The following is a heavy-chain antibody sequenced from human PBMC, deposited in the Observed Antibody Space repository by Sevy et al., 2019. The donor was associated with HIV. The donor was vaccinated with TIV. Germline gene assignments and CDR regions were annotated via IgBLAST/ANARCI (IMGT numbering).Heavy chain of an antibody. CDR2: ISPYKGTT. Sequence: ASVKVSCKASGYIFTSYGISWVRQAPGRGLEWVGWISPYKGTTNYAQKFQGRVTMTTDTSTFTVYMQLRSLRSDDTAIYYCARDRDYDYISGTFPYRDFWGQGTLVTVSS. J-gene: IGHJ4*02. CDR3: ARDRDYDYISGTFPYRDF. V-gene: IGHV1-18*01. D-gene: IGHD3-16*01. CDR1: GYIFTSYG.